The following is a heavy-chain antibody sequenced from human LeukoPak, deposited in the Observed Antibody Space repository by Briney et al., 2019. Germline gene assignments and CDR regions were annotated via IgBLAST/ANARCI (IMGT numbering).Heavy chain of an antibody. CDR2: INHSGST. Sequence: WIGEINHSGSTNYNPSLKSRVTISVDTSKNQFSLKLSSVTAADTAVYYCARGQYDFAYWGQGTLVTVSS. CDR3: ARGQYDFAY. J-gene: IGHJ4*02. V-gene: IGHV4-34*01. D-gene: IGHD3-3*01.